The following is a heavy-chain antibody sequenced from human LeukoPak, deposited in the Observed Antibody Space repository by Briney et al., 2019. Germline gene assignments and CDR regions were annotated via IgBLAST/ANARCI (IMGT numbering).Heavy chain of an antibody. CDR1: GFTFGDYA. CDR2: IRSKPYGGTT. V-gene: IGHV3-49*04. D-gene: IGHD6-13*01. CDR3: TTGSATGTGSGY. Sequence: GGSLRLSCTASGFTFGDYAMSWVRQAPGKGLEWVGFIRSKPYGGTTEYAASVKGRYITSRDDSKTIAYLQMNSLKSEDTAVYYCTTGSATGTGSGYWGQGTLVTVSS. J-gene: IGHJ4*02.